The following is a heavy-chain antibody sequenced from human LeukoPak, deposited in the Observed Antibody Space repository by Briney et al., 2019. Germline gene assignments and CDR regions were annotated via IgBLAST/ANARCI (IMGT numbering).Heavy chain of an antibody. CDR2: MYYSGST. D-gene: IGHD7-27*01. J-gene: IGHJ4*02. CDR1: GGSISSSTYY. CDR3: ASRSWGRLKECDD. V-gene: IGHV4-39*07. Sequence: SETLSLTCTVSGGSISSSTYYWGWIRQPPGKGLEWIGSMYYSGSTYYNPSLKSRVTISVDTSKNQFSLKLSSVTAADTAVYYCASRSWGRLKECDDWAQGPLVTVSS.